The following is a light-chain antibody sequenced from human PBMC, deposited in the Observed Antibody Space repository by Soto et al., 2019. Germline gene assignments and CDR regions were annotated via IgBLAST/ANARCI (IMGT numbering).Light chain of an antibody. Sequence: QAVVTQEPSLTVSPGGTGTLTCASSTGAVTSGYYPNWFQQRPGQPPRALIYSTTDKHPWTPARFSGSLLGGKAALTLSGAQPEDEAEYFFLFFYGDSVVFGGGTKVTVL. CDR1: TGAVTSGYY. CDR2: STT. J-gene: IGLJ2*01. V-gene: IGLV7-43*01. CDR3: LFFYGDSVV.